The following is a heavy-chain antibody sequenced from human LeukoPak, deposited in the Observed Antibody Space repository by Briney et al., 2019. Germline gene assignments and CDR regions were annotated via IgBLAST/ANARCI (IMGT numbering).Heavy chain of an antibody. D-gene: IGHD3-10*01. CDR3: ARDLSGSYMSDY. CDR2: IWYDGSNK. V-gene: IGHV3-33*01. CDR1: GFTFSSYG. Sequence: PGGSLRLSCAASGFTFSSYGMHWVRQAPGKGLEWVAVIWYDGSNKYYADSVKGRFTISRDNSKNTLYLQMNSLTDEDTAVYYCARDLSGSYMSDYWGQGTLVTVSS. J-gene: IGHJ4*02.